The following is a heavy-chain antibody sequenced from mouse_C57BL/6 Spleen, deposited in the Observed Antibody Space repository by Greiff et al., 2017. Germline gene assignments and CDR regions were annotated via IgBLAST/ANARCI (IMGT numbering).Heavy chain of an antibody. CDR1: GYAFSSSW. CDR3: ARYYGSSYQYFDV. Sequence: VKLMESGPELVKPGASVKISCKASGYAFSSSWMNWVKQRPGKGLEWIGRIYPGDGDTNYNGKFKGKATLTADKSSSTAYMQLSSLTSEDSAVYFCARYYGSSYQYFDVWGTGTTVTVSS. J-gene: IGHJ1*03. V-gene: IGHV1-82*01. CDR2: IYPGDGDT. D-gene: IGHD1-1*01.